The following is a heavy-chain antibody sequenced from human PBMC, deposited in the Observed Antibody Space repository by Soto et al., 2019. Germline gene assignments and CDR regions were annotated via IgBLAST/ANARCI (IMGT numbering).Heavy chain of an antibody. CDR3: ARPNTGMAYYYFYYGMDV. CDR2: ISYDGSNK. V-gene: IGHV3-30-3*01. J-gene: IGHJ6*02. D-gene: IGHD5-18*01. CDR1: GFTFSSYA. Sequence: QVQLVESGGGVVQPGRSLRLSCAASGFTFSSYAMHWVRQAPGKGLEWVAVISYDGSNKYYADSVKGRFTISRDNSKNTLYLQMNSLRGEDTAVYYCARPNTGMAYYYFYYGMDVWGQGTTVTVSS.